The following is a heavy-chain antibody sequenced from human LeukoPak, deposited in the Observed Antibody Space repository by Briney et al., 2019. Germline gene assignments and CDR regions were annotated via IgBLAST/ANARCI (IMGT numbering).Heavy chain of an antibody. CDR2: INPNTGGA. CDR3: ARDLTSTSNWEFDH. V-gene: IGHV1-2*04. J-gene: IGHJ4*02. Sequence: ASVKVSCKASGYTFADYFIHWVRQAPGQGLEWMGRINPNTGGAEYAPKFQGWVTMTRDTSISTAYVEVSRLISDDTAVYYCARDLTSTSNWEFDHWGQGTLSLSPQ. CDR1: GYTFADYF. D-gene: IGHD1-26*01.